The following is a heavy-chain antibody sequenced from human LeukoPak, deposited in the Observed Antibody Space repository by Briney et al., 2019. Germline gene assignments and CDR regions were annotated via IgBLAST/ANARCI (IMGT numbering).Heavy chain of an antibody. CDR1: GFTFSSYG. CDR2: TWYDGSNK. Sequence: GGSLRLSCAASGFTFSSYGMHWVRQAPGKGLEWVAVTWYDGSNKYYADSVKGRFTISRDNSKNTLYLQMNSLRAGDTAVYYCAKIRYGGDSGLDYWGQGTLVTVSS. J-gene: IGHJ4*02. CDR3: AKIRYGGDSGLDY. D-gene: IGHD2-21*01. V-gene: IGHV3-33*06.